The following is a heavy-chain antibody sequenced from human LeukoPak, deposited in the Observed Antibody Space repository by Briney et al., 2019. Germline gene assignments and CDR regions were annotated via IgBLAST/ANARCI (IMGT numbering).Heavy chain of an antibody. Sequence: GGSLRLSCAASGFTFSSYSMNWVRQAPGKGLEWVSYISSSSSYIYYADSVKGRFTISRDNAKNSLYLQMNSLRAEDTAVYYCARAKSDKLWLIGGLQPWGQGTLVTVSS. J-gene: IGHJ5*02. CDR2: ISSSSSYI. D-gene: IGHD5-18*01. CDR1: GFTFSSYS. CDR3: ARAKSDKLWLIGGLQP. V-gene: IGHV3-21*05.